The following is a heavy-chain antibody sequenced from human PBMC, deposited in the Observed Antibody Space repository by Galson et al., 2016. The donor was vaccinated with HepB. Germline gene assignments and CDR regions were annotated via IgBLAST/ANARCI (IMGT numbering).Heavy chain of an antibody. J-gene: IGHJ6*04. CDR3: ARPPRTSGPYAMEV. V-gene: IGHV3-74*01. Sequence: SLRLSCAASGFLFDSYWIHWVRQAPGKGLVWVSRINSYGTITSYADSVKGRFIISRDNAKRMVYLQMDNLRAEETAVYYCARPPRTSGPYAMEVWGKGTAVKVSS. CDR1: GFLFDSYW. CDR2: INSYGTIT. D-gene: IGHD2-2*01.